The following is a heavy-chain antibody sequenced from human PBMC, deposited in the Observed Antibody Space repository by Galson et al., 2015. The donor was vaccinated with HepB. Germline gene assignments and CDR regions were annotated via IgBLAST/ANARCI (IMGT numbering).Heavy chain of an antibody. D-gene: IGHD3-22*01. V-gene: IGHV3-21*01. CDR3: ARDGLVGIVLVSRADI. J-gene: IGHJ3*02. CDR1: GFTFSSYS. Sequence: SLRLSCAASGFTFSSYSMNWVRQAPGKGLEWVSSISSSSSYIYYADSVKGRFTISRDNAKNSLYLQMNSLRDEDTAVYYCARDGLVGIVLVSRADIWGQGTMVTVSS. CDR2: ISSSSSYI.